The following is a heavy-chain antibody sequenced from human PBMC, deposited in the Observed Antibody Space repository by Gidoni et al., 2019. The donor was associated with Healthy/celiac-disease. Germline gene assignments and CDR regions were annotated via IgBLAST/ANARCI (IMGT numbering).Heavy chain of an antibody. Sequence: VQLVESGGGLVQPGRALRLSCTAPGFTLGDYAMRWCLQAPGTGLEWVGFIRSKAYGWTTEYAASVKGRFTISRDDSKSIAYLQMNSLKTDDTAVHYCTRWELPPVIRYWGQGTLVTVSS. D-gene: IGHD1-26*01. V-gene: IGHV3-49*03. CDR3: TRWELPPVIRY. J-gene: IGHJ4*02. CDR2: IRSKAYGWTT. CDR1: GFTLGDYA.